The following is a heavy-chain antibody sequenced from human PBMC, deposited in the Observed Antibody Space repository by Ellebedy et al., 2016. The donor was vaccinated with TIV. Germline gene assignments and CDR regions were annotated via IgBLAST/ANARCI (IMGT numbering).Heavy chain of an antibody. CDR1: GDSISPYY. Sequence: MPSETLSLTCTVSGDSISPYYWTWIRQPPGKGLEWIGYIFYSGSANYNPSLKSRVTISVDRSKNQFSLNLSSVTAADTAMYYCARQHDPKYNNYMDVWGKGTTVTVSS. CDR2: IFYSGSA. J-gene: IGHJ6*03. V-gene: IGHV4-59*01. CDR3: ARQHDPKYNNYMDV.